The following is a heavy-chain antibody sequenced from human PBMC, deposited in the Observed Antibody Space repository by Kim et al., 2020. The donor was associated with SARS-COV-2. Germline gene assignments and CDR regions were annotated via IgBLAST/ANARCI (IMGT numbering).Heavy chain of an antibody. Sequence: SETLSLTCAVSGGSISSSNWWSWVRQPPGKGLEWIGEIYHSGSTNYNPSLKSRVTISVDKSKNQFSLKLSSVTAADTAVYYCARDFREPGSGSRVDYWGQGTLVTVSS. CDR2: IYHSGST. CDR1: GGSISSSNW. V-gene: IGHV4-4*02. CDR3: ARDFREPGSGSRVDY. D-gene: IGHD3-10*01. J-gene: IGHJ4*02.